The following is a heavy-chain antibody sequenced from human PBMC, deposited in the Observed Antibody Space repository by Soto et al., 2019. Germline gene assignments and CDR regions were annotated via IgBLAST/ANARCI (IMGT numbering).Heavy chain of an antibody. J-gene: IGHJ4*02. Sequence: GGSLRLSCAASGFSFSNAWMNWVRQAPGEGLEWVGRIKTKTDGGTTDYSAPVKDRFTISRDDSKNTLYLQMNSLKTEDTAVYYCTTDQGTAWNDYWGQGTLVTVSS. CDR2: IKTKTDGGTT. V-gene: IGHV3-15*07. CDR1: GFSFSNAW. D-gene: IGHD1-1*01. CDR3: TTDQGTAWNDY.